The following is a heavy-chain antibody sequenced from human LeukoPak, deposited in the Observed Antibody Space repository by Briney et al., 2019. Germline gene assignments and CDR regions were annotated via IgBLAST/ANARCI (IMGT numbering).Heavy chain of an antibody. CDR2: INPNSGGT. D-gene: IGHD1-26*01. V-gene: IGHV1-2*02. CDR3: AMSSRATYYYYMDV. CDR1: GYTFTGYY. J-gene: IGHJ6*03. Sequence: ASVKVSCKASGYTFTGYYMHWVRQAPGQGLEWMGWINPNSGGTNYAQKFQGRVTMTRDTSISTAYMELSRLRSDDTAVYYCAMSSRATYYYYMDVWGKGTTVTVSS.